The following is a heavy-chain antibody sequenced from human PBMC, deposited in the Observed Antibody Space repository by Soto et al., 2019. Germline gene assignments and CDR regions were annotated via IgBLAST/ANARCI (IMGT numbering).Heavy chain of an antibody. CDR1: GFSLSTSAVG. J-gene: IGHJ4*02. Sequence: QITLKESGPTLVRPTQTLTLTCTFSGFSLSTSAVGVNWIRQPPGKPLEWLALIYWDDTKHYSSSLRNRLTITKDASKNQVVLTMTNMDPGDTATYYCAHGSGWLSDQWGQGTLVTVSS. D-gene: IGHD6-19*01. V-gene: IGHV2-5*02. CDR2: IYWDDTK. CDR3: AHGSGWLSDQ.